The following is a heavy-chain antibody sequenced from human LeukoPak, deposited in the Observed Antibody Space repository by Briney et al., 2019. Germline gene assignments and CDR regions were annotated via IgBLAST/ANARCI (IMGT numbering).Heavy chain of an antibody. CDR3: ARDNDYGDYLVY. CDR1: GFTFTNAW. V-gene: IGHV3-11*04. D-gene: IGHD4-17*01. CDR2: ISSSGSTI. J-gene: IGHJ4*02. Sequence: TGGSLRLSCAASGFTFTNAWMSWVRQAPGKGLEWVSYISSSGSTIYYADSVKGRFTISRDNAKNSLYLQMNSLRAEDTAVYYCARDNDYGDYLVYWGQGTLVTVSS.